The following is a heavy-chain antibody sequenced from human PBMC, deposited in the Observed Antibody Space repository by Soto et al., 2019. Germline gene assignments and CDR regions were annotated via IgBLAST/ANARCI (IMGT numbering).Heavy chain of an antibody. D-gene: IGHD5-12*01. CDR2: ISGSGGST. J-gene: IGHJ4*02. V-gene: IGHV3-23*01. CDR1: GFTFSSYA. CDR3: AKVIEMATISPSDY. Sequence: PGGSLRLSCAASGFTFSSYAMSWVRQAPGKGLEWVSAISGSGGSTYYADSVKGRFTISRDNSKNTLYLQMNSLRAEDTAVYYCAKVIEMATISPSDYWGQGTLVTVSS.